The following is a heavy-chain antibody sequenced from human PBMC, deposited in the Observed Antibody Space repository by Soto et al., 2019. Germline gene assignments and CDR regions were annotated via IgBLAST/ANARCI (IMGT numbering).Heavy chain of an antibody. CDR3: ARAARYGSGSYYNPYYFDY. V-gene: IGHV1-3*01. CDR2: INAGNGNT. J-gene: IGHJ4*02. D-gene: IGHD3-10*01. Sequence: ASVKVSCKTSGYTFTRYAMHWVRQAPGQRREWMGWINAGNGNTKYSQKFQGRVTITRDTSASTAYMELSSLRSEDTAVYYCARAARYGSGSYYNPYYFDYWGQGTLVTVSS. CDR1: GYTFTRYA.